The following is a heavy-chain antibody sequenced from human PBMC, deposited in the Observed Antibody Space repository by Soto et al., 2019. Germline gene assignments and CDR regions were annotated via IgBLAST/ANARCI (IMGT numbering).Heavy chain of an antibody. D-gene: IGHD2-2*01. CDR3: ARGRGSTGYLGREHYFDY. CDR1: GFSVTNNY. V-gene: IGHV3-66*01. J-gene: IGHJ4*02. CDR2: IDIGGNT. Sequence: EVQVVESGGGLVQPGGSLRLSCAASGFSVTNNYMNWVRQAPGKGLEWVSIIDIGGNTYYADSVKDRFTISRDNSRNTLYLHMDRLRDEATAVYYCARGRGSTGYLGREHYFDYWGQGTLVTVSP.